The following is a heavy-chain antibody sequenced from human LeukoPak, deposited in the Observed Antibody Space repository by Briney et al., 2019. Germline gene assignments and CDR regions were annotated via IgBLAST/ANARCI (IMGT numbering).Heavy chain of an antibody. CDR3: AKSYGGNSVRFDS. Sequence: SETLSLTCTVSGGSISVYYWNWIRQPPGKGLEWIGYVYYTGGTNYNPSLKSRVTISVDTSKSQFSLNLRSVTAADTAVYYCAKSYGGNSVRFDSWGQGTLVTVSS. CDR1: GGSISVYY. V-gene: IGHV4-59*08. J-gene: IGHJ4*02. CDR2: VYYTGGT. D-gene: IGHD4-23*01.